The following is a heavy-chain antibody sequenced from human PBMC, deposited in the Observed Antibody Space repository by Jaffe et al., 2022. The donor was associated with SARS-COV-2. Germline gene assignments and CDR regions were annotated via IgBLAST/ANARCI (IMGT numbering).Heavy chain of an antibody. CDR1: GFTFSSYA. CDR3: AKDFRALSYDFWSGYYTRRYYYYYGMDV. Sequence: EVQLLESGGGLVQPGGSLRLSCAASGFTFSSYAMSWVRQAPGKGLEWVSAISGSGGSTYYADSVKGRFTISRDNSKNTLYLQMNSLRAEDTAVYYCAKDFRALSYDFWSGYYTRRYYYYYGMDVWGQGTTVTVSS. J-gene: IGHJ6*02. CDR2: ISGSGGST. D-gene: IGHD3-3*01. V-gene: IGHV3-23*01.